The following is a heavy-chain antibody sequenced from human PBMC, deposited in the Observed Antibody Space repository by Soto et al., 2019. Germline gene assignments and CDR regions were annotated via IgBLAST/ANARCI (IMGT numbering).Heavy chain of an antibody. V-gene: IGHV4-59*01. D-gene: IGHD2-2*01. CDR2: IYYSGST. CDR3: ARGAIVVVPAATYNWFDP. J-gene: IGHJ5*02. CDR1: GGSISSYY. Sequence: QVQLQESGPGLVKPSETLSLTCTVSGGSISSYYCSWIRQPPGKGLEWIGYIYYSGSTNYNPSLKSRVTISVDTSKNQFSLKLSSVTAADTAVYYCARGAIVVVPAATYNWFDPWGQGTLVTVSS.